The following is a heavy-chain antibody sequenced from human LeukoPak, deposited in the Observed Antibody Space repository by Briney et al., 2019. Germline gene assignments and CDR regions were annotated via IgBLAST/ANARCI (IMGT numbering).Heavy chain of an antibody. CDR3: ARDLTN. Sequence: GASVKVSCRASGHTFTDHYLHWVRQAPGQGLQWMGMVNPTAGSRAYAQDFQDRVTMTRDTSTSTVYMELYSLRSEDTAMCYCARDLTNWGQGTLVTVSS. CDR1: GHTFTDHY. V-gene: IGHV1-46*03. J-gene: IGHJ4*02. CDR2: VNPTAGSR.